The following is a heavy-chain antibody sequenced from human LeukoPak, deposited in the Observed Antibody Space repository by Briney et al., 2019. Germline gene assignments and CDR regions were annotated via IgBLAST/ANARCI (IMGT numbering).Heavy chain of an antibody. J-gene: IGHJ6*02. Sequence: AGSLRLYCAASGFTFSDSYMSWIRQAPGKGLQWFSTITSGSAYTNYGDSVKGRFSIARDNAKDSLYLQMNSLRADDTAVYYCASGRGRRMDVWGQGTTVTVSS. D-gene: IGHD1-1*01. V-gene: IGHV3-11*06. CDR1: GFTFSDSY. CDR2: ITSGSAYT. CDR3: ASGRGRRMDV.